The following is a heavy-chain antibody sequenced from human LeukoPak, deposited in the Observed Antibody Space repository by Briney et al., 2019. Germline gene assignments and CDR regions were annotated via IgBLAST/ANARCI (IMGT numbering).Heavy chain of an antibody. CDR1: GFTFSSYA. V-gene: IGHV3-23*01. D-gene: IGHD3-3*01. J-gene: IGHJ4*02. Sequence: PGGSLRLSCAASGFTFSSYAMSWVRQAPGKGLEWVSAISGSGGSTYYADSVKGRFTISRDNSKNTLYLQMNSLRAEDTAVYYCAKVTRDDFWSGYFSFDYWGQGTLVTVSS. CDR3: AKVTRDDFWSGYFSFDY. CDR2: ISGSGGST.